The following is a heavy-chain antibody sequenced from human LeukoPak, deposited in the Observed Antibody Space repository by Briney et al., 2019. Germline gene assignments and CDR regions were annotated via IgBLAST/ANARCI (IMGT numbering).Heavy chain of an antibody. Sequence: PGGSLRLSCAASGFTVSSKYMSWIRQPPGKGLEWIGEINHSGSTNYNPSLKSRVTISVDTSKNQFSLKLSSVAAADTAVYYCAGRVRYYDFWSGYYDYWGQGTLVTVSS. CDR1: GFTVSSKY. V-gene: IGHV4-34*08. CDR2: INHSGST. J-gene: IGHJ4*02. CDR3: AGRVRYYDFWSGYYDY. D-gene: IGHD3-3*01.